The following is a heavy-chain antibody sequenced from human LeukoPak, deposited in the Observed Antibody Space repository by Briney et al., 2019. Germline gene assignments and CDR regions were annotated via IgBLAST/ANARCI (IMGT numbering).Heavy chain of an antibody. CDR2: IKQDGSEK. CDR1: GFTFTYYW. V-gene: IGHV3-7*01. J-gene: IGHJ4*02. Sequence: GGSLRLSCAASGFTFTYYWMSWVRQAPGKGLEWVANIKQDGSEKYYVDSMKGRFTISRDNAKNSLYLQMNSLRAEDTAVYYCARWDYWGQGTLVTVSS. CDR3: ARWDY.